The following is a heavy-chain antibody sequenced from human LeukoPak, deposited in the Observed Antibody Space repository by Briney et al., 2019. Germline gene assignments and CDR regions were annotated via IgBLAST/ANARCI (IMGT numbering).Heavy chain of an antibody. J-gene: IGHJ4*02. D-gene: IGHD6-13*01. CDR3: ARHGDRIAAAFDY. V-gene: IGHV4-39*01. Sequence: KPSETLSLTCTVSGGSISSSSYSWGWIRQPPGKGLEWIGSIYYSGSTYYNPSLKSRVTISVDTSKNQFSLMLSSVTAADTAVYYCARHGDRIAAAFDYWGQGTLVTVSS. CDR1: GGSISSSSYS. CDR2: IYYSGST.